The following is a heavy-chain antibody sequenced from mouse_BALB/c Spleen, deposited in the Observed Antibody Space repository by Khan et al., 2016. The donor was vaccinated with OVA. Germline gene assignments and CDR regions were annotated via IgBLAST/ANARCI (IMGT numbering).Heavy chain of an antibody. CDR1: GHTFTSHT. J-gene: IGHJ4*01. CDR3: AKRTTEYALDY. Sequence: VQLQESGAELARPGASVRMSCKASGHTFTSHTMHWVKQRPGQGLEWIGYINPRSGYTQYNQKFNDKATLTADISSSTAYMQLSSLTSEDSAVYYCAKRTTEYALDYWGQGTSVTVSS. CDR2: INPRSGYT. V-gene: IGHV1-4*01. D-gene: IGHD2-14*01.